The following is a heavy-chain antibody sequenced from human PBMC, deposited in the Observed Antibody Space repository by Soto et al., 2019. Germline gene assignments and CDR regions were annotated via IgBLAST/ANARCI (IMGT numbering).Heavy chain of an antibody. D-gene: IGHD2-15*01. CDR3: ARPHCSGGSCYHLDFDY. V-gene: IGHV1-3*01. J-gene: IGHJ4*02. CDR2: INAGNGNT. Sequence: QVQLVQSGAEVKKPGASVKVSCKASGYTFTSYAMHWVRQAPGQRHEWMGWINAGNGNTKYSQKFQGRVTITRDTSASTAYMELSSLRSEDTAVYYCARPHCSGGSCYHLDFDYWGQGTLVTVSS. CDR1: GYTFTSYA.